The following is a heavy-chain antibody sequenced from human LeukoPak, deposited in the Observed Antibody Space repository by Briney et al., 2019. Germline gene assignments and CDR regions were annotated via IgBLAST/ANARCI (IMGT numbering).Heavy chain of an antibody. CDR2: MSYDGSHK. V-gene: IGHV3-30*18. J-gene: IGHJ4*02. CDR1: GFTFTTYG. D-gene: IGHD6-6*01. Sequence: GGSLRLSCAASGFTFTTYGMHWVRQAPGKGLEWVAVMSYDGSHKYYADSVKGRFTISRDNSKNTLYLQMNSLRPEDTAVYFCAKQYGSSSLFDYWGQGTLVTVSS. CDR3: AKQYGSSSLFDY.